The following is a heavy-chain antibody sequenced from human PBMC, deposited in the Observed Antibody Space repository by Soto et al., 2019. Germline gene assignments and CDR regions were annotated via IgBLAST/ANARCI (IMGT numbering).Heavy chain of an antibody. CDR1: GVSFSGYY. V-gene: IGHV4-34*01. Sequence: SETLSLTCASDGVSFSGYYWIWIRQTPGKGLEWIGEINHSGSTNYTPSLKSRVTISVDTSKNQFSLKLSSVTAADTAVYYCARGHYGSGSYHYCGQGTLVTVSS. D-gene: IGHD3-10*01. CDR2: INHSGST. J-gene: IGHJ4*02. CDR3: ARGHYGSGSYHY.